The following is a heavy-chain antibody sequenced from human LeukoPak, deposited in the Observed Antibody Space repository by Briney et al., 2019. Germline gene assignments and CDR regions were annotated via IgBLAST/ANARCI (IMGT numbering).Heavy chain of an antibody. Sequence: PSETLSLTCTVSGGSISSYYWSWIRQPPGKGLEWIGYIYYSGSTNYNPSLKSRVTISVDTSKNQFSLKLSSMTAADTAVYYCARDQYYYDGSGYYYYYYGMDVWGQGTTVTVSS. D-gene: IGHD3-22*01. CDR2: IYYSGST. CDR1: GGSISSYY. V-gene: IGHV4-59*01. J-gene: IGHJ6*02. CDR3: ARDQYYYDGSGYYYYYYGMDV.